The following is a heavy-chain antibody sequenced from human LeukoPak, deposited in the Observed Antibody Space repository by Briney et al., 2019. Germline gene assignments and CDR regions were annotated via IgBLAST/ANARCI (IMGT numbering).Heavy chain of an antibody. CDR3: ARVQNNWNHNWFDP. Sequence: PSETLSLTCTVSGGSISSGGYYWSWIRQPPGKGLEWIGYIYHSGNTNYNPSLKSRVTMSVDTSKNQFSLKLRSVTAADTAVYYCARVQNNWNHNWFDPWGQGTLVTVSS. CDR2: IYHSGNT. V-gene: IGHV4-61*08. CDR1: GGSISSGGYY. D-gene: IGHD1-20*01. J-gene: IGHJ5*02.